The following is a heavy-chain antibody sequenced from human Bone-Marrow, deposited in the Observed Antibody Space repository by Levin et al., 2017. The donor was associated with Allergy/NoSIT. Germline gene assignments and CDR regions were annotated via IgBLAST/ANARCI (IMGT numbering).Heavy chain of an antibody. D-gene: IGHD3-10*01. J-gene: IGHJ6*03. CDR2: IHSGGAT. CDR3: VRVTRGRFAAATAYYYYMDV. V-gene: IGHV3-53*01. CDR1: GFTVSSNY. Sequence: GGSLRLSCAASGFTVSSNYMSWVRQAPGKGLEWVSVIHSGGATYYGDSVKGRFIISRDNSKNTVYLQMNSLRADDTAVYYCVRVTRGRFAAATAYYYYMDVWGRGTTVTVSS.